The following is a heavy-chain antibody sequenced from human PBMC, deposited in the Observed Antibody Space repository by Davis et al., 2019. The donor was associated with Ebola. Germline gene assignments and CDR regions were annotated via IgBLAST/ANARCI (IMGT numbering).Heavy chain of an antibody. D-gene: IGHD1-26*01. V-gene: IGHV3-74*01. Sequence: PAGSLSLSCAASGFTFSSYSMNWVRQAPGKGLVWVSSINSDGSSTSYADSVKGRFTISRDNAKNTLYLQMNSLRAEDTAVYYCASPHYSGSSGHWGWGQGTLVTVSS. J-gene: IGHJ4*02. CDR1: GFTFSSYS. CDR2: INSDGSST. CDR3: ASPHYSGSSGHWG.